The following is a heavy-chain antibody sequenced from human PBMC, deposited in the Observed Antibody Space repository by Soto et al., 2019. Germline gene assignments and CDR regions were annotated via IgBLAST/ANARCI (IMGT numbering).Heavy chain of an antibody. Sequence: GGSLRLSCAASGFTFSSYAMSWVRQAPGKGLEWVSAISGSGGSTYYADSVKGRFTISRDNSKNTLYLQMNSLRAEDTAVYYCAKGDRIAARPDILSPYGMDVWGQGTTVTVSS. CDR3: AKGDRIAARPDILSPYGMDV. CDR2: ISGSGGST. D-gene: IGHD6-6*01. J-gene: IGHJ6*02. V-gene: IGHV3-23*01. CDR1: GFTFSSYA.